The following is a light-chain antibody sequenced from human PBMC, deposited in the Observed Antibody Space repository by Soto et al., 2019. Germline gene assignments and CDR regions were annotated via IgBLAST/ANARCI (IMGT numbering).Light chain of an antibody. CDR2: SAY. CDR3: HQSYNFPRT. Sequence: DIQMTQSPSSLSASVGDRVTITCRASQNIDTYLNWYLQKPGQAPKLLIYSAYSLQSGVSPRFSGDGSGTDFTLTISSLQPEDVATYYCHQSYNFPRTFGQGTTV. V-gene: IGKV1-39*01. CDR1: QNIDTY. J-gene: IGKJ1*01.